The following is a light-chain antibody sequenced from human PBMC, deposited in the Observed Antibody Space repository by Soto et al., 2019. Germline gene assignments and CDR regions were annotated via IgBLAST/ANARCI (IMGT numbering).Light chain of an antibody. CDR2: GAT. CDR3: QQRTNWPTIT. Sequence: EIVLTHSPATLSLSPGERATLSFSASQSVSSYLAWYQQKPGQAPRLLIHGATKRATGIPARFSGSGSGTDFTLTISSLESEDFAVYYCQQRTNWPTITFGQGTRLEIK. J-gene: IGKJ5*01. CDR1: QSVSSY. V-gene: IGKV3-11*01.